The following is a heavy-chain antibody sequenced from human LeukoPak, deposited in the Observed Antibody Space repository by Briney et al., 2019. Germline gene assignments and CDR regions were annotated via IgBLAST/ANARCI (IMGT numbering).Heavy chain of an antibody. Sequence: GGSLRLSCAASGFTFSSYGMHWVRQAPGKGLEWVAFIRYDGSNKYYADSVKGRFTISRDNSKNTLYLQMNSLRAEDTAVYYCARAPWALGYSYGSDYWGQGTLVTVSS. V-gene: IGHV3-30*02. CDR2: IRYDGSNK. D-gene: IGHD5-18*01. J-gene: IGHJ4*02. CDR3: ARAPWALGYSYGSDY. CDR1: GFTFSSYG.